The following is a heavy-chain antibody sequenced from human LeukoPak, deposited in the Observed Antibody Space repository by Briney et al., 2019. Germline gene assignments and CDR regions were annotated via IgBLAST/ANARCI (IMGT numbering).Heavy chain of an antibody. J-gene: IGHJ4*02. CDR2: IIPIFGTA. CDR3: ARSIAVAGQYYFDY. CDR1: RGTFSSYA. V-gene: IGHV1-69*13. Sequence: SVKVSCKASRGTFSSYAISWVRQARGQGLEWMGGIIPIFGTANYAQKFQGRVTITADESTSTAYMELSSLRSEDTAVYYSARSIAVAGQYYFDYWGQGTLVTVSS. D-gene: IGHD6-19*01.